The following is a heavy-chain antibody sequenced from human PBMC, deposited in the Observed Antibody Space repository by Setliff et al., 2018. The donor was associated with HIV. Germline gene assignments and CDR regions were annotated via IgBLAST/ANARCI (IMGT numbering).Heavy chain of an antibody. CDR2: VYYSGDT. J-gene: IGHJ4*02. CDR3: ARAYYDHLWASYRFDY. D-gene: IGHD3-16*02. CDR1: GGSISSHY. V-gene: IGHV4-59*11. Sequence: PSETLSLTCSVSGGSISSHYWTWIRQSPGKGLEWIGSVYYSGDTDYNPSLKSRVSTSVDTSTSQFSLRLTSMTAADTAVYYCARAYYDHLWASYRFDYWGQGTLVTVS.